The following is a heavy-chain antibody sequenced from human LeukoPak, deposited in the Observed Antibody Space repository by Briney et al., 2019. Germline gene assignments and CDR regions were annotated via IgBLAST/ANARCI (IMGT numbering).Heavy chain of an antibody. J-gene: IGHJ4*02. D-gene: IGHD3-22*01. V-gene: IGHV3-53*05. Sequence: GGSLRLSCAASGFTVSSSYMSWVRQAPGKGLEWVSIIYSGGGTYYADSVKGRFTISRDNSKNSLYLQMNSLRTEDTALYYCAKDPFAGDSSGYCDYWGQGTLVTVSS. CDR3: AKDPFAGDSSGYCDY. CDR2: IYSGGGT. CDR1: GFTVSSSY.